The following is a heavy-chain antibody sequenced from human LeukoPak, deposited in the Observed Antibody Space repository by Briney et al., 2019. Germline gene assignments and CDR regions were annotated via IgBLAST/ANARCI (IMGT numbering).Heavy chain of an antibody. D-gene: IGHD2-21*01. CDR3: ARGSKYIGVFDI. V-gene: IGHV4-59*01. CDR2: IYYSGST. Sequence: SETLSLTCTVSGGSISSYYWSWIRQPPGKGLEWIGYIYYSGSTNYNPSLKSRVTISVDTSKNQFSLKLSSVTAADTAVYYCARGSKYIGVFDIWGQGTMVTVSS. J-gene: IGHJ3*02. CDR1: GGSISSYY.